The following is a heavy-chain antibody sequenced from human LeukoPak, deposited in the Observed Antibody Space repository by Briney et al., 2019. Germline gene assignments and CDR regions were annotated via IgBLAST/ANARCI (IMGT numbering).Heavy chain of an antibody. D-gene: IGHD3-9*01. V-gene: IGHV4-31*03. CDR2: IYYSGST. CDR3: ARVPADYDILTGYYTLGAFDI. J-gene: IGHJ3*02. CDR1: GVSISSGGYY. Sequence: SETLSLTCTVSGVSISSGGYYWSWIRQHPGKGLEWIGYIYYSGSTYYNPSLKSRVTISVDTSKNQFSLKLSSVTAADTAVYYCARVPADYDILTGYYTLGAFDIWGQGTMVTVSS.